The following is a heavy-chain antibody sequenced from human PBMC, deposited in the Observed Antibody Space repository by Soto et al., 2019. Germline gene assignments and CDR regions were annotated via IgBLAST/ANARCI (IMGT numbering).Heavy chain of an antibody. D-gene: IGHD2-15*01. CDR2: IKYDGSEK. Sequence: EVQLVESGGGLVQPGGSLRLSCAASGFTFSSYWMSWVRQAPGRGLEWMANIKYDGSEKYYVDSVKGRLTISRDNAKNSLYLQMNSLRAEDTAVYYCASSPHKDIRPDYWGQGTLVTVSS. V-gene: IGHV3-7*03. J-gene: IGHJ4*02. CDR1: GFTFSSYW. CDR3: ASSPHKDIRPDY.